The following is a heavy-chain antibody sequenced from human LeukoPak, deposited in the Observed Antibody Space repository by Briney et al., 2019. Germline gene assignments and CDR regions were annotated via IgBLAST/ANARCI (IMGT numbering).Heavy chain of an antibody. CDR1: GFSFSSDW. J-gene: IGHJ4*02. CDR3: AREYS. CDR2: IKEDGSEK. Sequence: PGGSLRLSCAASGFSFSSDWMSWVRQAPGKGLEWVANIKEDGSEKYYVDAVKVRFTISRDNAKNSLHLQLNSLRGEDTAVYYCAREYSWGQGTLVTVSS. V-gene: IGHV3-7*01.